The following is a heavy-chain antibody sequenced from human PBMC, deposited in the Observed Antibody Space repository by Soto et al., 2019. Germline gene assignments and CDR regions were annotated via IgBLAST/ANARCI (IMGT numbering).Heavy chain of an antibody. CDR1: GFTFSTYA. V-gene: IGHV3-23*01. CDR3: ATVRVWFGELSCAS. CDR2: RSGSGGST. J-gene: IGHJ5*02. Sequence: EVQLLESGGCLVQTGGSLRLSCAASGFTFSTYAMSWVRQAPGKGLEWVSARSGSGGSTYYADPVKRRFPISRDDSKNARFRQRTSLRGDDRAVYYCATVRVWFGELSCASWGQGTLVTVSS. D-gene: IGHD3-10*01.